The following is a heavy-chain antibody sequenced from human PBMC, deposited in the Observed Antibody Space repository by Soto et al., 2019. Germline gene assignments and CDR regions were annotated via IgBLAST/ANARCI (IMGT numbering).Heavy chain of an antibody. D-gene: IGHD2-2*01. CDR3: AKEIVVVPAAMISTGDYFDY. V-gene: IGHV3-23*01. J-gene: IGHJ4*02. CDR2: ISGSGGST. Sequence: EVQLLESGGGLVQPGGSLRLSCAASGFTFSSYAMSWVRQAPGKGLEWVSAISGSGGSTYYADSVKGRFTISRDNSKNTLYLQMNSLRAEDTAVYSCAKEIVVVPAAMISTGDYFDYWGQGTLVTVSS. CDR1: GFTFSSYA.